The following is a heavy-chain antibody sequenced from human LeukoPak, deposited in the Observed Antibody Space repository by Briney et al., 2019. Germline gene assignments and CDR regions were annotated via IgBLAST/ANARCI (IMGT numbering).Heavy chain of an antibody. CDR3: ARVPWSWDYFDY. CDR1: GFTFSDYY. D-gene: IGHD1-26*01. Sequence: PGGSLRLSCAASGFTFSDYYMSWIRHAPGKGLEWVSYISSSGSTIYYADSVKGRFTISRDNAKNSLYLQMNSLRAEDTAVYYCARVPWSWDYFDYWGQGTLVTVSS. J-gene: IGHJ4*02. V-gene: IGHV3-11*01. CDR2: ISSSGSTI.